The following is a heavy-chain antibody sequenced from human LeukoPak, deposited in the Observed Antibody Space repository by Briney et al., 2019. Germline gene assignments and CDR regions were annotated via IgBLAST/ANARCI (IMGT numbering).Heavy chain of an antibody. CDR2: TYYRSKWYN. CDR1: GDSVSSNSAA. D-gene: IGHD6-13*01. V-gene: IGHV6-1*01. CDR3: AREWQQLGLNDY. Sequence: SQTLSLTCAISGDSVSSNSAAWDWIRQSPSRGFEWLGRTYYRSKWYNDYAVSVKSRITINPDTSKSQFSLQLNSVTPEDTAVYYCAREWQQLGLNDYWGQGTLVTVSS. J-gene: IGHJ4*02.